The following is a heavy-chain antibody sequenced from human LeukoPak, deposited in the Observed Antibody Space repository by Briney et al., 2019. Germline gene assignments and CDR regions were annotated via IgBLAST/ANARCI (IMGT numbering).Heavy chain of an antibody. V-gene: IGHV4-30-4*01. CDR2: IYYSGST. J-gene: IGHJ3*02. CDR1: GGSISSGDYY. D-gene: IGHD2-15*01. Sequence: KASETLSLTCTVSGGSISSGDYYWSWIRQPPGKGLEWIGYIYYSGSTYYNPSLKSRVTISVDTSKNQFSLKLSSVTAADTAVYYCARELGGGSCYSCRGAFDIWGQGTMVTVSS. CDR3: ARELGGGSCYSCRGAFDI.